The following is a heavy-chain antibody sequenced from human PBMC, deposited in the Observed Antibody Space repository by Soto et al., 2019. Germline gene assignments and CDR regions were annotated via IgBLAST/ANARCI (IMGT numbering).Heavy chain of an antibody. CDR2: IIPILGIA. Sequence: SVKVSCKASGGTFSSYTISWVRQAPGQGLEWMGRIIPILGIANYAQKFQGRVTITADKSTSTAYMELSGLRSDDTAVYYCARDEILVVVPAAMRTFDYWGQGALVTVSS. J-gene: IGHJ4*02. V-gene: IGHV1-69*04. D-gene: IGHD2-2*01. CDR1: GGTFSSYT. CDR3: ARDEILVVVPAAMRTFDY.